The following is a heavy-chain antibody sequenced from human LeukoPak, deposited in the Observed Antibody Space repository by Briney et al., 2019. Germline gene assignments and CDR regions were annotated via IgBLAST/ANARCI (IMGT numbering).Heavy chain of an antibody. CDR1: GGSISSGDYY. CDR3: ARRLAVTGRYYFDY. J-gene: IGHJ4*02. D-gene: IGHD4-11*01. Sequence: SETLSLTCTVSGGSISSGDYYWTWIRQPPGRGLEWIGYIYYSGITNYNPSLKSRVTMSVDTSRNQFSLRLNSVTAADTAVYYCARRLAVTGRYYFDYWGQGSLVTVSS. CDR2: IYYSGIT. V-gene: IGHV4-61*08.